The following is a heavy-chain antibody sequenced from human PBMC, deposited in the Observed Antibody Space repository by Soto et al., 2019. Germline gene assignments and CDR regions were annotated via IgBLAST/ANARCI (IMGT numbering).Heavy chain of an antibody. V-gene: IGHV3-23*01. CDR3: ARSPSHYNYFDD. CDR1: GVAFSSYA. Sequence: GGSLRLSCEASGVAFSSYAMSWVRQGPGKGLEWVSAISGGGDKTFYTDSVKGRFTISRDNSKNTLYLQMNSLRAEDTAVYYCARSPSHYNYFDDWGQGTLVTVSS. D-gene: IGHD1-26*01. J-gene: IGHJ4*02. CDR2: ISGGGDKT.